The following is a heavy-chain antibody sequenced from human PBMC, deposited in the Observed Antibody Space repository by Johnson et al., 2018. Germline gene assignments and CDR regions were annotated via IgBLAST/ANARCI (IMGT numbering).Heavy chain of an antibody. V-gene: IGHV3-33*01. Sequence: QVQLVQSGGGVVQPGRSLRLSCAASGFTFSSYGMHWVRQAPGKGLEWVAVIGYDGSNKYYADSVKGGFTISRDNSKKPLSFQSNSLRAEERAGYYCAASPHYYDSSGYYSVWFRHWGQGTLVTVSS. CDR2: IGYDGSNK. CDR1: GFTFSSYG. CDR3: AASPHYYDSSGYYSVWFRH. D-gene: IGHD3-22*01. J-gene: IGHJ1*01.